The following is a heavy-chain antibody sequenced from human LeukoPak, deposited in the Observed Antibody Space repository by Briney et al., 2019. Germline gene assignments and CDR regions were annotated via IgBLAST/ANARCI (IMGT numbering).Heavy chain of an antibody. CDR1: GFTFSDSA. Sequence: GGSLRLSCEASGFTFSDSAMSWVRQASGRGLEWVSLISASGGNSYYADSVKGRFTVSRDSSKNTLHLQMNSLRAEDTAVYNCARDIELSCWGQGTLVTVSS. CDR2: ISASGGNS. CDR3: ARDIELSC. V-gene: IGHV3-23*01. D-gene: IGHD1-26*01. J-gene: IGHJ4*02.